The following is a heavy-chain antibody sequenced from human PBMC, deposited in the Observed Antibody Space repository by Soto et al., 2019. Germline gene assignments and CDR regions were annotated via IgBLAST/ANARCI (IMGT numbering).Heavy chain of an antibody. J-gene: IGHJ4*02. D-gene: IGHD6-19*01. CDR2: VSSSSSTI. V-gene: IGHV3-48*02. CDR1: GFTLSSYS. CDR3: ARDPLTYSSGWEFDY. Sequence: PVGSLRFSCAVSGFTLSSYSMNWVRPAPGEGLEWASYVSSSSSTIYYADTVKCRFTISRDNAKNSLYLQMNSLRDEDTAVYYCARDPLTYSSGWEFDYWGQGTLVTVSS.